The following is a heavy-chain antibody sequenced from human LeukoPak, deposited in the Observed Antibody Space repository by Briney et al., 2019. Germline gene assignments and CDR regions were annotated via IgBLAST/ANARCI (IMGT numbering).Heavy chain of an antibody. V-gene: IGHV4-39*01. D-gene: IGHD3-3*01. CDR2: IYYSGST. CDR1: GGSISSSSYY. J-gene: IGHJ4*02. CDR3: ARAYDFWIGYHFTYDY. Sequence: TSSETLSLTCTVSGGSISSSSYYWGWIRQPPGKGLEWIGSIYYSGSTYYNPSLKSRVTISVDTSKNQFSLKLSSVTAADTAVYYCARAYDFWIGYHFTYDYWDQGTLVTVSS.